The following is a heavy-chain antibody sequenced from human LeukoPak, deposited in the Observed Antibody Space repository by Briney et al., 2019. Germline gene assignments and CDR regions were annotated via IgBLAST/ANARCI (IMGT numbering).Heavy chain of an antibody. Sequence: GGSLRLFCAASGFTFSSYEMNWVRQAPGKGLEWVSYISSSGSTIYYADSVKGRFTISRDNAKNSLYLQMNSLRAEDTAVYYCATTGSGSYYDYWGQGTLVTVSS. CDR1: GFTFSSYE. J-gene: IGHJ4*02. D-gene: IGHD1-26*01. V-gene: IGHV3-48*03. CDR3: ATTGSGSYYDY. CDR2: ISSSGSTI.